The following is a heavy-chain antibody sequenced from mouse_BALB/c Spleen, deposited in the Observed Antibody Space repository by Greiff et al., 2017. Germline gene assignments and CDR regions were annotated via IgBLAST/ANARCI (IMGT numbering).Heavy chain of an antibody. D-gene: IGHD1-1*01. Sequence: EVKLMESGGGLVQPGGSRKLSCAASGFTFSSFGMHRVRQAPEKGLEWVAYISSGSSTIYYADTVKGRFTISRDNPKNTLFLQKTSLRSEDTAMYYCARSYYGSSWFAYWGQGTLVTVSA. CDR2: ISSGSSTI. J-gene: IGHJ3*01. CDR1: GFTFSSFG. V-gene: IGHV5-17*02. CDR3: ARSYYGSSWFAY.